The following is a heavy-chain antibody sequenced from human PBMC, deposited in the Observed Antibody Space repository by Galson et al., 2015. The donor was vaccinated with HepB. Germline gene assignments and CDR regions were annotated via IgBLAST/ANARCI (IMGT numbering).Heavy chain of an antibody. J-gene: IGHJ4*02. V-gene: IGHV4-4*02. CDR1: GDSISNDRR. CDR2: AYHSGGT. Sequence: ETLSLTCAVSGDSISNDRRWSWVRQPPGEGLEWIGKAYHSGGTNYRPSLKSRVTISVDKSKNQFSLKLTSVTAADTAVYYCARAKEGRGYFDYWGQGTLVTVSS. D-gene: IGHD3-10*01. CDR3: ARAKEGRGYFDY.